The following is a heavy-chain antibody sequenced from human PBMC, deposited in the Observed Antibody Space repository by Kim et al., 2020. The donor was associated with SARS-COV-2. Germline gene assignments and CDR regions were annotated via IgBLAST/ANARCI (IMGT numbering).Heavy chain of an antibody. CDR1: GFTFSGSA. J-gene: IGHJ6*03. CDR3: TRHSGVRGVIGYYYMDV. D-gene: IGHD3-10*01. CDR2: IRSKANSYAT. V-gene: IGHV3-73*01. Sequence: GGSLRLSCAASGFTFSGSAMHWVRQASGKGLEWVGRIRSKANSYATAYAASVKGRFTISRDDSKNTAYLQMNSLKTEDTAVYYCTRHSGVRGVIGYYYMDVWGKGTTVTVSS.